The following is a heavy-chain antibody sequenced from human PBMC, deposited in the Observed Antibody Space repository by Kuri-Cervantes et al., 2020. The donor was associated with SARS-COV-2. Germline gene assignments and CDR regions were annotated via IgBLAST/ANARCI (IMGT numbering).Heavy chain of an antibody. CDR2: ISSSSSYI. CDR1: GFSFNNFA. D-gene: IGHD1-26*01. Sequence: GESLKISCAASGFSFNNFAMNWVRQAPGKGLEWVSSISSSSSYIYYADSVKGRFTISRDNAKNSLYLQMNSLRAEDTAVYYCARVLLVGAKAFDIWGQGTMVTVSS. CDR3: ARVLLVGAKAFDI. J-gene: IGHJ3*02. V-gene: IGHV3-21*01.